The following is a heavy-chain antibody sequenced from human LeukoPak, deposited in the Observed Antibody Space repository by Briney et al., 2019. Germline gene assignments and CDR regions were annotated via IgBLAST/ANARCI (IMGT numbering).Heavy chain of an antibody. Sequence: GGSLRLSCAASGFTFSSYEMNWVRQAPGKGLEWVSYISSSGSTIYYADSVKGRFTISRDNAKNSLYLQMNSLRAEDTAVYYCALIAAAGTILEIDYWGQGTLVTVSS. CDR3: ALIAAAGTILEIDY. V-gene: IGHV3-48*03. CDR1: GFTFSSYE. D-gene: IGHD6-13*01. J-gene: IGHJ4*02. CDR2: ISSSGSTI.